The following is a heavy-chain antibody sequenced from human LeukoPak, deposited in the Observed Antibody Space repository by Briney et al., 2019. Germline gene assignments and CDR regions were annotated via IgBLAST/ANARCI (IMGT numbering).Heavy chain of an antibody. CDR1: GGSISSSSYY. D-gene: IGHD1-1*01. V-gene: IGHV4-39*07. CDR3: ARRWFNNDYYFDY. J-gene: IGHJ4*02. Sequence: SETLSLTCTVSGGSISSSSYYWGWIRQPPGKGLEWIGSIYYSGSTYYNPSLKSRVTISVDTSKNQFSLKLSSVTAADTAVYYCARRWFNNDYYFDYWGQGTLVTVSS. CDR2: IYYSGST.